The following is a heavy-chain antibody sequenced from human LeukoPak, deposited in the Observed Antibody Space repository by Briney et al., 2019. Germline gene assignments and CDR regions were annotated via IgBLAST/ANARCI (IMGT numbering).Heavy chain of an antibody. D-gene: IGHD3-22*01. V-gene: IGHV3-53*01. CDR3: ARGSSGYYYSLLGY. J-gene: IGHJ4*02. Sequence: PGGSLRLSCAASGFTVSSNYMSWVRQAPGMGLEWVSVIYSGGTTYYADSVKGRFTISRDNSKNMLYLQMNSLRAEDTAVYYCARGSSGYYYSLLGYWGQGTLVTVSS. CDR1: GFTVSSNY. CDR2: IYSGGTT.